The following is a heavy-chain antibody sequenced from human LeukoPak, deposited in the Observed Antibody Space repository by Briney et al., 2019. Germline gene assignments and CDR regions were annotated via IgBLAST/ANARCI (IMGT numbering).Heavy chain of an antibody. CDR2: IYSGGST. D-gene: IGHD1-26*01. J-gene: IGHJ6*02. CDR1: GFTVSSNY. Sequence: PGGSLRLSCAASGFTVSSNYMSWVRQAPGKGLEWVSVIYSGGSTYYAGSVKGRFTISRDNSKNTLYLQMNSLRAEDPAVYYCARGNSGSHYVEYYYGMDVWGQGTTVTVSS. CDR3: ARGNSGSHYVEYYYGMDV. V-gene: IGHV3-53*01.